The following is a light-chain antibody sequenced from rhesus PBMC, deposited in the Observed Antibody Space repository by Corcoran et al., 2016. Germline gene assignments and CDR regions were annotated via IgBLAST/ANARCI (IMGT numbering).Light chain of an antibody. J-gene: IGKJ4*01. CDR3: QQYSNWPLT. CDR1: QSVSSD. Sequence: EIVLTQSPAILSLSPGERATLSCRASQSVSSDLAWYQQKPGQAPSLLIYGSSSRATGIPGRFSGSGSGTDFTLTITSLEPEDFAVFYCQQYSNWPLTFGGGTKVEIK. CDR2: GSS. V-gene: IGKV3-42*03.